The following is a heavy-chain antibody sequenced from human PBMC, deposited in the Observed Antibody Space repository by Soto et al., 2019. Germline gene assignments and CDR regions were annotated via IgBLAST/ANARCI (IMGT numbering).Heavy chain of an antibody. Sequence: EVQLLESGGGLVQPGGSLRLSCAASGFTFSSYAMSWVRQAPGKGLEWVSAISGSGGSTYYADSGKGRFTISRDNSKNTLYLQMNSLRAEDTAVYYCAKGGFGELFTFDYWGQGTLVTVSS. CDR1: GFTFSSYA. CDR2: ISGSGGST. D-gene: IGHD3-10*01. CDR3: AKGGFGELFTFDY. J-gene: IGHJ4*02. V-gene: IGHV3-23*01.